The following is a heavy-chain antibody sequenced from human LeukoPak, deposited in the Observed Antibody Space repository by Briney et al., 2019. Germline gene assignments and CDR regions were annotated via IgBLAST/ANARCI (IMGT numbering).Heavy chain of an antibody. CDR2: ISAYNGNT. CDR1: GYTFTSYG. CDR3: ARTDYDFWSGYYSVGAFDI. V-gene: IGHV1-18*01. J-gene: IGHJ3*02. D-gene: IGHD3-3*01. Sequence: ASVKVSCKASGYTFTSYGISWVRQAPGQGLEWMGWISAYNGNTNYAQKLQGRVTMTIDTSTSTAYMELRSLRSDDTAVYYCARTDYDFWSGYYSVGAFDIWGQGTMVTVSS.